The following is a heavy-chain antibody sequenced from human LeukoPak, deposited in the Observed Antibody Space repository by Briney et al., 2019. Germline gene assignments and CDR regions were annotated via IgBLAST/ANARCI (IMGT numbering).Heavy chain of an antibody. Sequence: SETLSLTCAVYGGSLSGYYWSWIRQPPGKGLEWIGEISHSGSISYNPSLKSRVTISVDTSKNQFSLNLKSVTAADTAVYYCATQRDGYPSWFDPWGQGTLVTDSS. V-gene: IGHV4-34*01. D-gene: IGHD1-1*01. CDR3: ATQRDGYPSWFDP. J-gene: IGHJ5*02. CDR2: ISHSGSI. CDR1: GGSLSGYY.